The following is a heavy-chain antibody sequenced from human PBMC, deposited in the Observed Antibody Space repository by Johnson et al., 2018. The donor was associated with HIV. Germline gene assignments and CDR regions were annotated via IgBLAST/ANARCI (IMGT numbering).Heavy chain of an antibody. V-gene: IGHV3-15*01. CDR1: GVTFSNAW. Sequence: VQLVESGGGLIKPGGSLRLSCAASGVTFSNAWMTWVRQAPGTGPEWVGRIKSKTDGGTTDYVAPVKGRSTISRDVSKNNLYLQMTSLKTEDTAVYYCTTDRYAFDIWGQGTLVTVSS. CDR3: TTDRYAFDI. CDR2: IKSKTDGGTT. D-gene: IGHD1-1*01. J-gene: IGHJ3*02.